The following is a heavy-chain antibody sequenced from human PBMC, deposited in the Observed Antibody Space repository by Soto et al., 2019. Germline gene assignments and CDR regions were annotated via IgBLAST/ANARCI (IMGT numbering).Heavy chain of an antibody. CDR1: GFTFSSYW. D-gene: IGHD3-3*01. CDR3: ASVGGAIFGVVIPNYGMDV. J-gene: IGHJ6*02. Sequence: PGGSLRLSCAASGFTFSSYWMSWVRQAPGKGLEWVANIKQDGSEKYYVDSVKGRFTISRDNAKNSLYLQMNSLRAEDTAVYYCASVGGAIFGVVIPNYGMDVWGQGTTVTVSS. CDR2: IKQDGSEK. V-gene: IGHV3-7*05.